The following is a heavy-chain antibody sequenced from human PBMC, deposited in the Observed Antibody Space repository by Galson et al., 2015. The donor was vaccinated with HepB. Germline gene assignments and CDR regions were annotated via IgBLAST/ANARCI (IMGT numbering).Heavy chain of an antibody. CDR3: ARALGAAYYRGWFDP. J-gene: IGHJ5*02. CDR1: GVSVTDYY. CDR2: IYYGGTT. V-gene: IGHV4-59*02. Sequence: ETLSLTCSVSGVSVTDYYWTWIRQPRGKGLEWIGNIYYGGTTRYNPSLESRVTMSVDKSKNQVALMVTSVIGADTAVYYCARALGAAYYRGWFDPWGQGTLVTVSS. D-gene: IGHD1-14*01.